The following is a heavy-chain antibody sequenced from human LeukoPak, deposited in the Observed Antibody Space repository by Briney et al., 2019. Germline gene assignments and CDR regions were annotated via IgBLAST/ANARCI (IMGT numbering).Heavy chain of an antibody. J-gene: IGHJ4*02. D-gene: IGHD2-21*02. Sequence: PGGSLRLSCAASGFTFSSYAMHWVRQAPGKGLEWVAVISYDGSNKYYADSVKGRFTISRDNSKNTLYLQMNSLRAEDTAVYYCAKVSVGDYSHAFDYWGQGTLVTVSS. CDR2: ISYDGSNK. CDR1: GFTFSSYA. V-gene: IGHV3-30*01. CDR3: AKVSVGDYSHAFDY.